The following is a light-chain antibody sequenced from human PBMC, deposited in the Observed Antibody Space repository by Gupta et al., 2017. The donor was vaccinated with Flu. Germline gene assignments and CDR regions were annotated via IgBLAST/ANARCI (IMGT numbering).Light chain of an antibody. Sequence: QSALSQPHSASGSPGQSVTISYTGSNSDIGKYNYVSWYQQYPGKAPNLVMYEVTKRPSGVPERFSGSKSGNTASLTICGLQSEDEADYYCRSCVGNDNSVFGGGTKLIVL. CDR3: RSCVGNDNSV. CDR2: EVT. J-gene: IGLJ3*02. CDR1: NSDIGKYNY. V-gene: IGLV2-8*01.